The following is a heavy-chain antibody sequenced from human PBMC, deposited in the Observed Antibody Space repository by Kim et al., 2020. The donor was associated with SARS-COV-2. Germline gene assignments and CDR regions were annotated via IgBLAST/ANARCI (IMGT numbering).Heavy chain of an antibody. CDR3: ARRSYGLGYYYYGMDV. V-gene: IGHV4-38-2*02. Sequence: SETLSLTCTVSGYSISSGYYWGWIRQPPGKGLEWIGSIYHSGSTYYNPSLKSRVTISVDTSKNQFSLKLSSVTAADTAVYYCARRSYGLGYYYYGMDVWGQGTTVTVSS. CDR1: GYSISSGYY. CDR2: IYHSGST. J-gene: IGHJ6*02. D-gene: IGHD5-18*01.